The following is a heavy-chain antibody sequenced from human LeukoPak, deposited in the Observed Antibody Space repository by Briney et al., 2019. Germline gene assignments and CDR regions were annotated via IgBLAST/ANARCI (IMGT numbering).Heavy chain of an antibody. CDR3: ARRYDSSGYYYY. CDR2: IYSGGST. J-gene: IGHJ4*02. D-gene: IGHD3-22*01. CDR1: GFTVSSNY. Sequence: SGGSLRLSCAASGFTVSSNYMSWVRQAPGKGLEWVSVIYSGGSTYYSDSVKGRFTISRHNSKNTLYLQMNSLGAGDTAVYYCARRYDSSGYYYYWGQGTLVTVSS. V-gene: IGHV3-53*04.